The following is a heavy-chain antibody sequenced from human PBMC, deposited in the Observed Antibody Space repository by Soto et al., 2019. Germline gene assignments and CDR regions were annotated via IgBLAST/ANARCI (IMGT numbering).Heavy chain of an antibody. CDR3: ARRERYCSSTSCSYYYYYGMDV. Sequence: PGASLKISCKASGYSFTSYWISWVRQIPGKGLGWVGRIDPSDSYTNYSPSFQGHVTISADKSISTAYLQWSSLKASDTAMCYCARRERYCSSTSCSYYYYYGMDVWGQGTTVTVYS. D-gene: IGHD2-2*01. CDR2: IDPSDSYT. J-gene: IGHJ6*02. V-gene: IGHV5-10-1*01. CDR1: GYSFTSYW.